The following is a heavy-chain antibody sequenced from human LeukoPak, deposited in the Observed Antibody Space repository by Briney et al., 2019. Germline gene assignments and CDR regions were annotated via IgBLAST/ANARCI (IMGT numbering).Heavy chain of an antibody. V-gene: IGHV3-21*01. Sequence: GGSLRLSCAASGFTFSSYSMNWVRQAPGKGLEWVSSISSCSSYIYYADSVKGRFTISRDNAKNSLYLQMNSLRAEDTAVYYCARSVRESVGADYYYGMDVWGQGTTVTVSS. J-gene: IGHJ6*02. CDR1: GFTFSSYS. CDR3: ARSVRESVGADYYYGMDV. D-gene: IGHD1-26*01. CDR2: ISSCSSYI.